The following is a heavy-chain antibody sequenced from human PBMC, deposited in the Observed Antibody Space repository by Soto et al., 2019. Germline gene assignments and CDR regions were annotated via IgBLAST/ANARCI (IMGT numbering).Heavy chain of an antibody. CDR2: FDPEDGEA. V-gene: IGHV1-24*01. J-gene: IGHJ4*02. CDR3: ATDLTYSSSWSFDY. CDR1: GYTLTELS. Sequence: ASVKVSCKVSGYTLTELSMHWVRQAPGKGLEWMGGFDPEDGEAIYAQKFQGRVTMTEDTSTDTAYMELSSLRSEDTAVYYCATDLTYSSSWSFDYWGQGTLVTVSS. D-gene: IGHD6-13*01.